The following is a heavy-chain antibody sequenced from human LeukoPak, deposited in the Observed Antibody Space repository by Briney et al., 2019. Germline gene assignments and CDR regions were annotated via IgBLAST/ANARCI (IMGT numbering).Heavy chain of an antibody. J-gene: IGHJ4*02. Sequence: SVKVSCKASGGTFSSYAISWVRQAPGQGLEWMGGIIPILGTANYAQKFQGRVTITADESTSTAYMELSSLRSEDTAVYYCARGGYCSGGSCYEPVDYWGQGTLVTVSS. V-gene: IGHV1-69*13. D-gene: IGHD2-15*01. CDR3: ARGGYCSGGSCYEPVDY. CDR1: GGTFSSYA. CDR2: IIPILGTA.